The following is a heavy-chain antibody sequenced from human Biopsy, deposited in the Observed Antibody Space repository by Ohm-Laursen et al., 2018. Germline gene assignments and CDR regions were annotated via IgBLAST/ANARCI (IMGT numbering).Heavy chain of an antibody. CDR2: TFYRAKWYT. D-gene: IGHD2-21*02. V-gene: IGHV6-1*01. CDR1: GDSVSSNRAA. Sequence: QTLSLTCAISGDSVSSNRAAWNWIRPSPSRGLEWLGRTFYRAKWYTDFAVSVKSRITLTPDPSTNQFSLQLNSATPDDTAVYYCARSGSDSLNYYFDFWGQGTLVTVSS. J-gene: IGHJ4*02. CDR3: ARSGSDSLNYYFDF.